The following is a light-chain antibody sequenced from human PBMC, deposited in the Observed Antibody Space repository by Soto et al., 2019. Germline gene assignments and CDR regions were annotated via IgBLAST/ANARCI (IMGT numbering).Light chain of an antibody. Sequence: QSVLTQPASVSGSPGQSITIYCTGTSSDVGGYNYVSWYQQHPGKAPKLMIYEVSNRPSGVSNRFSGSKSGNTASLTISGLQAEDEADYYCSSYTTSSTLYVLGTGTKLTVL. J-gene: IGLJ1*01. CDR3: SSYTTSSTLYV. V-gene: IGLV2-14*01. CDR2: EVS. CDR1: SSDVGGYNY.